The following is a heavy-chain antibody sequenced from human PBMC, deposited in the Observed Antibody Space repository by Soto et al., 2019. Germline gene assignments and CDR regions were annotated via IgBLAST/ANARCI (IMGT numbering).Heavy chain of an antibody. CDR2: FDPEDGET. CDR1: GYTLTELP. D-gene: IGHD6-19*01. V-gene: IGHV1-24*01. Sequence: ASVKVSCKVSGYTLTELPMHWVRQAPGKGLEWMGGFDPEDGETIYAQKFQGRVTMTEDTSTSTVYMELSSLRSEDTAVYYCATLAVAGPYVNWFDPWGQGTLVTVSS. J-gene: IGHJ5*02. CDR3: ATLAVAGPYVNWFDP.